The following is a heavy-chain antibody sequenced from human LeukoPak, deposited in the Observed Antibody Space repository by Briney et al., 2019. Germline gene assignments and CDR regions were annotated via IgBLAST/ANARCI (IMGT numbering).Heavy chain of an antibody. D-gene: IGHD3-10*02. CDR3: AELGITMIGGV. CDR2: IGTAADT. CDR1: GFTFRSYD. V-gene: IGHV3-13*01. Sequence: GGSLRLSCAASGFTFRSYDMHWVRQVTGKGLEWVSAIGTAADTYSPGSVKGRFTISRDNAKNSLYLQMNSLRAEDTAVYYCAELGITMIGGVWGKGTTVTISS. J-gene: IGHJ6*04.